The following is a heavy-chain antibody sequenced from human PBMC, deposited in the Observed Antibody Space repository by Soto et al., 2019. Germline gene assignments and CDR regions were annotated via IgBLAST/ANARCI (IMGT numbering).Heavy chain of an antibody. CDR1: GGTFSNYA. J-gene: IGHJ4*02. D-gene: IGHD6-13*01. Sequence: QVQLVQSGAEVKKPGSSVKVSCKASGGTFSNYAISWVRQAPGQGLEWMGGIIPIFGTTNYAQRFQGRVTITADESTSTAYMELSSLRSEDTAVSYCARVSSSWYKDYFDYWGQRTLVTVSS. V-gene: IGHV1-69*12. CDR3: ARVSSSWYKDYFDY. CDR2: IIPIFGTT.